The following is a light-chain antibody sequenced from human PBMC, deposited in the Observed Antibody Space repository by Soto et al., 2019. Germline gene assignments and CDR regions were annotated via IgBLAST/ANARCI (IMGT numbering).Light chain of an antibody. J-gene: IGLJ1*01. V-gene: IGLV2-23*01. CDR3: CSYAGGSTPFV. CDR1: SSDVGRFGL. Sequence: QSVLTQPASVSGSPGQSITISCTGTSSDVGRFGLVSWYQQHPDKAPRLMIYEGSKRPSGVSSRFSGSKSGNTASLTISGLQAEDEADYYCCSYAGGSTPFVFGTGTKVTVL. CDR2: EGS.